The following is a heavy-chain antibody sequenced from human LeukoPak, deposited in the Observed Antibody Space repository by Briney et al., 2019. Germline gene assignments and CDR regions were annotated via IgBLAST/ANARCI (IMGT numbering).Heavy chain of an antibody. Sequence: GGSLRLSCAASGFTFSSYSMNWVRQAPGKVLEWVSSISSSSSYIYYAASVKGRFPISRDNAKNSLYLQMNSLRAEDTAVYYCARGIIAAVDYYYYYYMDVWGKGTTVTVSS. D-gene: IGHD6-13*01. V-gene: IGHV3-21*01. CDR1: GFTFSSYS. CDR3: ARGIIAAVDYYYYYYMDV. CDR2: ISSSSSYI. J-gene: IGHJ6*03.